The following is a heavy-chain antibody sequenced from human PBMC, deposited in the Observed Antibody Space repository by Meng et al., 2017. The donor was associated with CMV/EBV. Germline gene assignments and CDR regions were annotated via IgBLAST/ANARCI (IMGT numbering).Heavy chain of an antibody. Sequence: GGSLRLSCAASGFTFSSYAMHWVRQAPGKGLEWVAVISYDGSNKYYADSVKGRFTISRDNSKNTLYLQMNSLRAEDTAVYYCARRGGYCSSTSCVGMDVWGQGTTVTVSS. CDR3: ARRGGYCSSTSCVGMDV. D-gene: IGHD2-2*01. J-gene: IGHJ6*02. CDR2: ISYDGSNK. V-gene: IGHV3-30-3*01. CDR1: GFTFSSYA.